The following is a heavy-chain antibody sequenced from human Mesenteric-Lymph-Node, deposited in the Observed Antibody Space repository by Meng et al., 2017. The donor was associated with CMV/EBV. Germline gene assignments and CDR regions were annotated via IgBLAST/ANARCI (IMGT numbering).Heavy chain of an antibody. CDR2: FDPEGGER. CDR1: GYTLSEFS. Sequence: ASVKVSCKASGYTLSEFSVHWVRQSPGQGLEWMGWFDPEGGERFYAQQFQGRVTMTEDTSKDTAYMELSSLRSEDTAVYYCASDIGATIRYAYGIDVWGQGTTVTVSS. V-gene: IGHV1-24*01. D-gene: IGHD3-9*01. CDR3: ASDIGATIRYAYGIDV. J-gene: IGHJ6*02.